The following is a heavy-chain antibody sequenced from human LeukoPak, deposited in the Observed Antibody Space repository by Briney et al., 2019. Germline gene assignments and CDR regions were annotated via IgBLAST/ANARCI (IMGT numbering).Heavy chain of an antibody. CDR1: GFTVSSNY. CDR2: IYSGGST. D-gene: IGHD3-10*01. Sequence: GGSLRLSCAASGFTVSSNYMSWVRQAPGKGLEWVSVIYSGGSTYYADSVKGRFTISRDSSKNTLYLQMNGLRPEDTAVYFCAKDWGNKFASGSSYLDSWGQGTLVTVSS. V-gene: IGHV3-53*05. J-gene: IGHJ4*02. CDR3: AKDWGNKFASGSSYLDS.